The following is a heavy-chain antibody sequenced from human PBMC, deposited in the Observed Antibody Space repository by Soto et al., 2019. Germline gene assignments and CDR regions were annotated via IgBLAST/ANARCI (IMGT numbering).Heavy chain of an antibody. CDR3: AKLSTYDFWSGYPCY. D-gene: IGHD3-3*01. Sequence: PGGSLRLSCAASGFTFSSYWMSWVRQAPGKGLEWVANIKQDGSEKYYVDSVKGRFTISRDNAKNTLYLQMNSLRAEDTAVYYCAKLSTYDFWSGYPCYWGQGTLVTVSS. CDR2: IKQDGSEK. V-gene: IGHV3-7*03. J-gene: IGHJ4*02. CDR1: GFTFSSYW.